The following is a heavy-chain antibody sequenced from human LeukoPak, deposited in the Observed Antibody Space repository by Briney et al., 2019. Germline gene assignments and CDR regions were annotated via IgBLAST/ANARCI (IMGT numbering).Heavy chain of an antibody. CDR3: ARAARSTLGFDP. J-gene: IGHJ5*02. CDR2: ISADNGNT. Sequence: GASVKVSCKAAGYTFINYGISWVRQAPGQGLEWMGWISADNGNTRYGEQFQGRITMTTDTSTNTAYMELRSLRSDDTAAYYCARAARSTLGFDPWGQGTLVTVSS. CDR1: GYTFINYG. V-gene: IGHV1-18*01. D-gene: IGHD1-26*01.